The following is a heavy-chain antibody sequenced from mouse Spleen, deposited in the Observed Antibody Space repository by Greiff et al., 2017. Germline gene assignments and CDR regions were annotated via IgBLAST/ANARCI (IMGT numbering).Heavy chain of an antibody. V-gene: IGHV1-69*02. D-gene: IGHD2-14*01. CDR3: ARTYYRYYFDY. J-gene: IGHJ2*01. Sequence: QVQLQQPGAELVKPGASVKLSCKASGYTFTSYWMHWVKQRPGQGLEWIGEIDPSDSYTNYNQKFKGKATLTVDKSSSTAYMQLSSLTSEDSAVYYCARTYYRYYFDYWGQGTTLTVSS. CDR1: GYTFTSYW. CDR2: IDPSDSYT.